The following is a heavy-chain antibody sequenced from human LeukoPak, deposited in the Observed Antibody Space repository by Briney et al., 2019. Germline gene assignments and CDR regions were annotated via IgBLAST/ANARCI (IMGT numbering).Heavy chain of an antibody. CDR3: ARGVRYCSSTSCYNGEYFQH. CDR1: GYSISSGYY. J-gene: IGHJ1*01. CDR2: IYRSGST. Sequence: SETLSLTCTVSGYSISSGYYWGWIRQPPGKGLEWIGSIYRSGSTYYNPSLKSRVTISVDTSKNQFSLKLSSVTAADTAVYYCARGVRYCSSTSCYNGEYFQHWGQGTLVTVSS. V-gene: IGHV4-38-2*02. D-gene: IGHD2-2*02.